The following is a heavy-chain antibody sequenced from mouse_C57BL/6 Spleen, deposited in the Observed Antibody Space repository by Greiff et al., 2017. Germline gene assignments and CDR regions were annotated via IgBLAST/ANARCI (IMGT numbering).Heavy chain of an antibody. CDR1: GYTFTSYW. CDR2: IDPSDSET. D-gene: IGHD1-1*01. Sequence: QVQLKQPGAELVRPGSSVKLSCKASGYTFTSYWMHWVKQRPIQGLEWIGNIDPSDSETHYNQKFKDKATLTVDKSSSTAYMQLSSLTSEDSAVYYCAREGNYYGSRKGYFDYWGQGTTLTVSS. CDR3: AREGNYYGSRKGYFDY. V-gene: IGHV1-52*01. J-gene: IGHJ2*01.